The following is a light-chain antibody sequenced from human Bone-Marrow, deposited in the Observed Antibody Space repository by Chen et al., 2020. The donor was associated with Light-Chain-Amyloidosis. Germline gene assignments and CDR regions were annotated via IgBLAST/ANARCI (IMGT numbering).Light chain of an antibody. CDR2: NSS. V-gene: IGLV3-25*03. CDR3: QSADTTDTLYWL. J-gene: IGLJ3*02. Sequence: SYELTQPPSVSVSPGQTARIPCSGDGLPKQYAYWYQPKPGQSPELVIYNSSERPSGIPERFSGSSSGTTVTLTISGVQAEDEADYYCQSADTTDTLYWLFGGGTKLTVL. CDR1: GLPKQY.